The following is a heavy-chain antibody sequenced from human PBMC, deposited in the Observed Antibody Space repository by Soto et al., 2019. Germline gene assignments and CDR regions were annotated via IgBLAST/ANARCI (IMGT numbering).Heavy chain of an antibody. D-gene: IGHD3-22*01. V-gene: IGHV3-74*01. Sequence: EVQLVESGGGLVQPGGSLRLSCAASGFTFSSYWMHWVRQAPGKWLVWVSRINSDGSSTSYADSVKGRFTISRDNAKNTLYLQMNSLRAEETAVYYCARERTSMRVVGTTDYWGQGTLVTVSS. J-gene: IGHJ4*02. CDR2: INSDGSST. CDR1: GFTFSSYW. CDR3: ARERTSMRVVGTTDY.